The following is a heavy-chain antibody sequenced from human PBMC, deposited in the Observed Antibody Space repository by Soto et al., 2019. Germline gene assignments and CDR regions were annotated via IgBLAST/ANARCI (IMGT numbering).Heavy chain of an antibody. CDR1: GYTFTSYA. J-gene: IGHJ3*02. CDR3: ARDFYPESLLWFGELFTPDAFDI. Sequence: QVHLVQSGAEVKKPGASVKVSCKAFGYTFTSYAISWVRQAPGQGLEWMGWIRGYNGDTKYAQKLQGRVTMTTDTSTGTAYMELRSLRSDDTAVYYCARDFYPESLLWFGELFTPDAFDIWGQGTMVTVSS. CDR2: IRGYNGDT. D-gene: IGHD3-10*01. V-gene: IGHV1-18*01.